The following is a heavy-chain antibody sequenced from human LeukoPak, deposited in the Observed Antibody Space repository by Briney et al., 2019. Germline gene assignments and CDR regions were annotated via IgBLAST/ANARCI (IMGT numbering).Heavy chain of an antibody. CDR3: AKVKANREAFDI. Sequence: PGGSLRLSCAASGFTFSSYAMSWVRQAPGKGLEWVSAISGSGGSTYYADSVKGRFTISRDNSKNTLYLQMYSLRAEDTAVYYCAKVKANREAFDIWGQGTMVTVSS. V-gene: IGHV3-23*01. CDR2: ISGSGGST. CDR1: GFTFSSYA. J-gene: IGHJ3*02. D-gene: IGHD1-26*01.